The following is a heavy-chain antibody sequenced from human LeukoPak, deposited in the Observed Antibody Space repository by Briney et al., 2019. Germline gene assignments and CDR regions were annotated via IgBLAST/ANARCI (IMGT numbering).Heavy chain of an antibody. V-gene: IGHV4-59*01. D-gene: IGHD4-17*01. CDR3: ATGYGDFRVEGRYFYS. Sequence: PSETLSLTCTVSDGSITNYDWSWVRQPPGKGLEFIRHVHYSGTTNYNPSLRSRVTISIDTSKKHFFLKLKSVTAADTAVYYCATGYGDFRVEGRYFYSWGQGTLVTVSS. CDR2: VHYSGTT. J-gene: IGHJ4*02. CDR1: DGSITNYD.